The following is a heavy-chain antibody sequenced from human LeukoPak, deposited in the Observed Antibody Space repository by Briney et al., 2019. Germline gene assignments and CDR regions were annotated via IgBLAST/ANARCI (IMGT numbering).Heavy chain of an antibody. CDR2: ISYDGSNK. V-gene: IGHV3-30*04. CDR1: GFTFSSYA. Sequence: GGSLRLSCAASGFTFSSYAMHWVRQAPGKGLEWVAVISYDGSNKYYADSVKGRFTISRDNSKNTLYLQMNSLRAEDTAVYYCASAVTTGAFDYWGQGTLVTVSS. D-gene: IGHD4-17*01. J-gene: IGHJ4*02. CDR3: ASAVTTGAFDY.